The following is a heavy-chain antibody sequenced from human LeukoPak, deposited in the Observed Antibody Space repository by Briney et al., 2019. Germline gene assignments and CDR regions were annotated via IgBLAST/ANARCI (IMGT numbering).Heavy chain of an antibody. J-gene: IGHJ3*02. CDR2: IYYSGTT. CDR3: AREVGATEDAFDI. Sequence: NPSETLSLTCTVSGGSISPYYWTWIRQPPGKGLEWIGYIYYSGTTNYNPSLKSRVTISVDTTKTQFSLKLSSVTAADTAVYYCAREVGATEDAFDIWGQGTMVTVSS. CDR1: GGSISPYY. V-gene: IGHV4-59*12. D-gene: IGHD1-26*01.